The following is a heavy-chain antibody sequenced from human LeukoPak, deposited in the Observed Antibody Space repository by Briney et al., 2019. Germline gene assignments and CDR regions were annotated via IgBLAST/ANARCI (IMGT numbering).Heavy chain of an antibody. CDR2: IIPIFGTA. V-gene: IGHV1-69*13. J-gene: IGHJ4*02. CDR3: ARDHHYYGSRSYYNKLFDY. Sequence: SVKVSCKASGGTFSSYAISWVRQAPGQGLEWMGGIIPIFGTANYAQKFQGRVTITADESTSTAYMELSSLRSEDTAVYYCARDHHYYGSRSYYNKLFDYWGQGTLVTVSS. D-gene: IGHD3-10*01. CDR1: GGTFSSYA.